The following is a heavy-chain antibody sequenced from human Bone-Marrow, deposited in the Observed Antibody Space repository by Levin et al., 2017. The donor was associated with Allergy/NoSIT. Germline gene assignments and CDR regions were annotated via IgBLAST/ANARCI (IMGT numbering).Heavy chain of an antibody. CDR2: IGGTGYDT. V-gene: IGHV3-23*01. CDR3: GKDRGYSTTWYWDH. Sequence: PGGSLRLSCAGSGFPFSSYTMTWVRRAPGRGLEWVSSIGGTGYDTYYADSVRGRFSISRDNSRDSVYLQMNSLRADDTAFYYCGKDRGYSTTWYWDHWGQGTLVSVSS. J-gene: IGHJ4*02. D-gene: IGHD6-13*01. CDR1: GFPFSSYT.